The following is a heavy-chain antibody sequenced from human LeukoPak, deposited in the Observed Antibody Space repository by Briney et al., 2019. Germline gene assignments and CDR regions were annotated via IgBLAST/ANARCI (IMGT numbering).Heavy chain of an antibody. CDR1: GFTFSSYS. CDR2: ISSSSSYI. D-gene: IGHD3-10*01. CDR3: ARVVVRGDLSRDWFDP. J-gene: IGHJ5*02. V-gene: IGHV3-21*01. Sequence: PGGSLRLSYAASGFTFSSYSMNWVRQAPGKGLEWVSSISSSSSYIYYAVLNKGRFTISRDNAKNSLYLQMNSLRAEDTAVYYCARVVVRGDLSRDWFDPWGQGTLVTVSS.